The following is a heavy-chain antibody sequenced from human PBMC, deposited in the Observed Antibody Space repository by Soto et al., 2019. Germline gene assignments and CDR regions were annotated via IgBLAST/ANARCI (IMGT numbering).Heavy chain of an antibody. J-gene: IGHJ6*02. CDR1: GFTFSSYA. CDR2: ISYDGNNK. CDR3: AGAGCDGGSCYTLVGLRYGMDV. D-gene: IGHD2-15*01. Sequence: QVQLVESGGGVVQPGRSLRLSCAASGFTFSSYAMYWVRQAPGKGLEWVAVISYDGNNKYYADSVKGRFTISRDNSKXTXXXQXYSLRVEDTGVYYCAGAGCDGGSCYTLVGLRYGMDVWGQGTTVTVSS. V-gene: IGHV3-30-3*01.